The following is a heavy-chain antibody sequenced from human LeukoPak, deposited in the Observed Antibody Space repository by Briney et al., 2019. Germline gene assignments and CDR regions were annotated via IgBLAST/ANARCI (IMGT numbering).Heavy chain of an antibody. V-gene: IGHV4-59*01. J-gene: IGHJ6*03. D-gene: IGHD3-22*01. CDR1: GGSISSYY. CDR2: IYYSGST. Sequence: SETLSLTCTVSGGSISSYYWSWLRQPPGKGLEWLGYIYYSGSTNYNPSPKSRVTISVDTSKNQFSLKLSSVTAADTAVYYCARAGYYYDSSGYYIYYYYMDVWGKGTTVTVSS. CDR3: ARAGYYYDSSGYYIYYYYMDV.